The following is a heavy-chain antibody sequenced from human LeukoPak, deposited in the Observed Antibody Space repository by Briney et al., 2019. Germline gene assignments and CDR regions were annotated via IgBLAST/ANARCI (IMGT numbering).Heavy chain of an antibody. CDR2: INPNSGGT. D-gene: IGHD6-19*01. CDR1: GYTFTGYY. V-gene: IGHV1-2*02. J-gene: IGHJ6*03. Sequence: GASVKVSCKASGYTFTGYYMHWVRQAPGQGLEWMGWINPNSGGTNYAQKFQGRVTMTRDTSISTAYMELSSLRSEDTAVYYCARGGRSGGSPYYYYYMDVWGKGTTVTVSS. CDR3: ARGGRSGGSPYYYYYMDV.